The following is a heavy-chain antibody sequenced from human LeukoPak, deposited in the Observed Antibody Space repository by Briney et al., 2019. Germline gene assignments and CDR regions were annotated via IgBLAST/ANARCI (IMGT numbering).Heavy chain of an antibody. CDR1: GGSISSSSYY. CDR2: INHSGST. V-gene: IGHV4-39*07. Sequence: PSETLSLTCTVSGGSISSSSYYWGWIRQPPGKGLEWIGEINHSGSTNYNPSLKSRVTMSVDTSKNQFSLKLSSVTAADTAVYYCAREALHYYYYYYMDVWGKGTTVTVSS. D-gene: IGHD2-15*01. J-gene: IGHJ6*03. CDR3: AREALHYYYYYYMDV.